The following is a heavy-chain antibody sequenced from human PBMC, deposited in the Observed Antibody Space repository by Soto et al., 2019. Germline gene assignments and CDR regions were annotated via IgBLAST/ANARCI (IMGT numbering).Heavy chain of an antibody. V-gene: IGHV5-51*01. CDR2: IYPGDSDT. CDR3: ARVQGPNYRKNYDILTAHYYYYGMDV. D-gene: IGHD3-9*01. J-gene: IGHJ6*02. Sequence: GESLKISCKGSGYSFTSYWIGWVRQMPGKGLEWMGIIYPGDSDTRYSPSFQGQVTISADKSISTAYLQWSSLKASDTAMYYCARVQGPNYRKNYDILTAHYYYYGMDVWGQGTTVTVSS. CDR1: GYSFTSYW.